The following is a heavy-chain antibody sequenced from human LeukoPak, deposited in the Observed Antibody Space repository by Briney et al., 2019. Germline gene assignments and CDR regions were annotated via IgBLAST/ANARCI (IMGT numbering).Heavy chain of an antibody. CDR1: GFTFSSRW. J-gene: IGHJ4*02. CDR3: HPLAYTTN. D-gene: IGHD2-2*02. Sequence: GGSLRLSCAVSGFTSGFTFSSRWRHWGRQAPGKGLEWVSVSKTDRSTTNSADSVKGQSTVSRDNPKDTLYLQMNSLRADDTAVYHCHPLAYTTNWGQGTLVTVSS. V-gene: IGHV3-74*01. CDR2: SKTDRSTT.